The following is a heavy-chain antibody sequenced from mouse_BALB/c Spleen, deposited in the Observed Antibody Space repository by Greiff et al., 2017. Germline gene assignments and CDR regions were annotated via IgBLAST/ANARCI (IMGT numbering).Heavy chain of an antibody. Sequence: SGPELVKPGASMKISCKASGYSFTGYTMNWVKQSHGKNLEWIGLINPYNGGTSYNQKFKGKATLTVDKSSSTAYMELLSLTSEDSAVYYCARVRYGNDEEGAMDYWGQGTSVTVSS. D-gene: IGHD2-10*02. V-gene: IGHV1-18*01. CDR3: ARVRYGNDEEGAMDY. J-gene: IGHJ4*01. CDR1: GYSFTGYT. CDR2: INPYNGGT.